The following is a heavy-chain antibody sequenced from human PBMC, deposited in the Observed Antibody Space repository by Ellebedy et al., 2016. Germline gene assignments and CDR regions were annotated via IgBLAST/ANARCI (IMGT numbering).Heavy chain of an antibody. CDR3: ARGVGSYSDSGSSWYFDL. CDR1: GGTFTTYA. CDR2: LIPLFRTP. Sequence: SVKVSXKTSGGTFTTYAINWMRQAPGQGLEWVGGLIPLFRTPNYAQKFQDRVTITADESSSTAYMELSGLTSEDTAVYYCARGVGSYSDSGSSWYFDLWGQGTVVFVSS. V-gene: IGHV1-69*13. J-gene: IGHJ4*02. D-gene: IGHD3-10*01.